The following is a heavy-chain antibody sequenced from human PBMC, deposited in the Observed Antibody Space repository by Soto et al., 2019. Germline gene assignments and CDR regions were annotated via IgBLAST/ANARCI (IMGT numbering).Heavy chain of an antibody. CDR3: AREEREYSYGFMLYNWFDP. CDR1: GFTFSSYW. Sequence: EVQLVESGGGLVQPGGSLRLSCAASGFTFSSYWMSWVRQAPGKGLEWVANIKQDGSEKYYVDSVKGRFTISRDNAKNSLYLQMNSLRAEDTAVYYCAREEREYSYGFMLYNWFDPWGQGTLVTVSS. CDR2: IKQDGSEK. D-gene: IGHD5-18*01. J-gene: IGHJ5*02. V-gene: IGHV3-7*01.